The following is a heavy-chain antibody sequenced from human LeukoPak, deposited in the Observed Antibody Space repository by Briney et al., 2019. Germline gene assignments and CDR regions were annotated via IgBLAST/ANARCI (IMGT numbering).Heavy chain of an antibody. V-gene: IGHV1-2*02. CDR2: INTKSGRT. CDR1: GYSFTDY. Sequence: ASVRVSCKTSGYSFTDYIHWVRQAPGQGLEWMGWINTKSGRTSSARKFQGRVTMTRDPSITIVYMDMAWLTSDDTAIYFCARADFIDAGPYLIGPWGQGTLVTVSS. CDR3: ARADFIDAGPYLIGP. J-gene: IGHJ5*02. D-gene: IGHD3-3*01.